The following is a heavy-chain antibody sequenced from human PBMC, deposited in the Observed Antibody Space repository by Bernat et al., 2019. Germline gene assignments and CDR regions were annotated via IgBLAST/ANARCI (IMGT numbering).Heavy chain of an antibody. Sequence: QVQLQQWGAGLLKPSETLSLTCAVYGGSFSGYYWSWIRQPPGKGLEWIGEINHSGSTNYNPSLKSRVTISVDTSKNQFSLKLSSVTAADTAVYYCARDFLRERWLHRLDYWGQGTLVTVSS. CDR3: ARDFLRERWLHRLDY. CDR2: INHSGST. J-gene: IGHJ4*02. V-gene: IGHV4-34*01. CDR1: GGSFSGYY. D-gene: IGHD5-24*01.